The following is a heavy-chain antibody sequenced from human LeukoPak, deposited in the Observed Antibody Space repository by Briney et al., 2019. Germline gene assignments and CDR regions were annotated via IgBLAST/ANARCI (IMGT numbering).Heavy chain of an antibody. CDR1: GFTFSGSA. V-gene: IGHV3-73*01. J-gene: IGHJ4*02. CDR3: TRQGETTMTRSYFDY. D-gene: IGHD4-17*01. CDR2: IRSKANSYAT. Sequence: GGSLRLSCAASGFTFSGSAMHWVRQASGKGLEWVGRIRSKANSYATAYAASVKGRFTISRDDSKNTAYLQMNSLKTEDTAVYYCTRQGETTMTRSYFDYWGQGTLVTVSS.